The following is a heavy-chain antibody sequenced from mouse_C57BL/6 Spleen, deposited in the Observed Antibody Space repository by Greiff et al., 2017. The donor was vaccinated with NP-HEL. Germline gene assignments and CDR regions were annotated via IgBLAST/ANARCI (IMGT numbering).Heavy chain of an antibody. D-gene: IGHD1-1*01. J-gene: IGHJ2*01. CDR3: ARNGITTVGAPLDY. CDR2: IYPGDGDT. CDR1: GYAFSSYW. Sequence: QVQLQQSGAELVKPGASVKISCKASGYAFSSYWMNWVKQRPGKGLEWIGQIYPGDGDTNYNGKFKGKATLTADKSSSTAYMQLSSLTSEDSAVYFGARNGITTVGAPLDYWGQGTTLTVSS. V-gene: IGHV1-80*01.